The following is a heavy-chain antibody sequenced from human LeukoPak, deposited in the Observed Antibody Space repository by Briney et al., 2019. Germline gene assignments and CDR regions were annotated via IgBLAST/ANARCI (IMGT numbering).Heavy chain of an antibody. Sequence: SETPSLTCTVFGGSVSSGLHYWNWIRQPPGKGLEWIGYIYYRGSTDYNPSLKSRVTMSVDTSKNQFSLKLRSVTAADTAVYYCARDSHFCSGISCDLGWFDPWGQGTLVTVSS. J-gene: IGHJ5*02. CDR3: ARDSHFCSGISCDLGWFDP. V-gene: IGHV4-61*01. CDR1: GGSVSSGLHY. D-gene: IGHD2-2*01. CDR2: IYYRGST.